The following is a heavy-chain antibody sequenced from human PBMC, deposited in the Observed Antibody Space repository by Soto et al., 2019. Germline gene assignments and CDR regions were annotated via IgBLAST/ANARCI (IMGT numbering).Heavy chain of an antibody. Sequence: QVQLVQSGADVKKPGSSVKVSCKASGDTFSRSTISWERQAPGQGLEWMGGIIPVLATTNYAQKFQGRLTITADESTTTAYMELSSLRSEDTAVYYCARLRSTSAERKMDVWGQGTTVTVSS. V-gene: IGHV1-69*01. J-gene: IGHJ6*02. CDR3: ARLRSTSAERKMDV. CDR2: IIPVLATT. CDR1: GDTFSRST. D-gene: IGHD6-6*01.